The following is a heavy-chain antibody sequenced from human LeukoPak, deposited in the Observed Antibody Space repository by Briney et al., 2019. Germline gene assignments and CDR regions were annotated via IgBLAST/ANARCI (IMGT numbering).Heavy chain of an antibody. D-gene: IGHD3-3*01. CDR2: MNPNSGNT. J-gene: IGHJ3*02. CDR3: ARGRSNDFWSGLVLFAFDI. Sequence: ASVKVSCKASGYTFTSYDINWVRQDTGQGLEWMGWMNPNSGNTGYAQKFQGRVTITRNTSISTAYMELSSLRSEDTAVYYCARGRSNDFWSGLVLFAFDIWGQGTMVTVSS. V-gene: IGHV1-8*03. CDR1: GYTFTSYD.